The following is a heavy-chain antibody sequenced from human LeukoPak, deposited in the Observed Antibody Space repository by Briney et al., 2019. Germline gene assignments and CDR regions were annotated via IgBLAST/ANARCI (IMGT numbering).Heavy chain of an antibody. D-gene: IGHD3-22*01. J-gene: IGHJ4*02. Sequence: PGGSLRLSCAASGFTFSNYAMNWVRQAPGKGLEWVSFISDSGDRTYYTDSVKGRFTISRDNSRNTLYLQMSSLRAEDTAVYYCAREGDSSGYYSRDPFDFWGQGTLVTVSS. CDR1: GFTFSNYA. V-gene: IGHV3-23*01. CDR3: AREGDSSGYYSRDPFDF. CDR2: ISDSGDRT.